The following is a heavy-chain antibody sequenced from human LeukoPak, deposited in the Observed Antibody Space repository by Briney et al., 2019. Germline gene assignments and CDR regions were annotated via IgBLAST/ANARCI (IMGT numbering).Heavy chain of an antibody. CDR1: GGSISSYY. V-gene: IGHV4-59*01. Sequence: SETLSLTCTVSGGSISSYYWSWIRQPPGKGLEWIGYIYYSGSTNYNPSLKSRVTISVDTSKNQFSLKLSSVTAADTAVYYCARVARPITMVRGVFFDYWGQGTLVTVPS. D-gene: IGHD3-10*01. CDR3: ARVARPITMVRGVFFDY. CDR2: IYYSGST. J-gene: IGHJ4*02.